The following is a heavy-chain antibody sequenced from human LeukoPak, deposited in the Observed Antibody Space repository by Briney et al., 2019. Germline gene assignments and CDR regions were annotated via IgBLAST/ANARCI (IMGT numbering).Heavy chain of an antibody. J-gene: IGHJ4*02. CDR2: ISGSGGST. D-gene: IGHD6-19*01. Sequence: GGSLRLSCAASGFTFSSYAMSWVRQAPGKGLEWVSAISGSGGSTYYADSVKGRFTIPRDNSKNTLYLQMNSLRAEDTAVYYCAKDATQWLVRYYFDYWGQGTLVTVSS. CDR3: AKDATQWLVRYYFDY. CDR1: GFTFSSYA. V-gene: IGHV3-23*01.